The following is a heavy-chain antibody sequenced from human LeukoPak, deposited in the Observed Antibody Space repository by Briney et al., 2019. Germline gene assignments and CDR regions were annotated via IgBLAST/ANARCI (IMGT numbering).Heavy chain of an antibody. CDR1: GGTFSSYA. V-gene: IGHV1-69*04. CDR3: ARDLTPAGWFDP. Sequence: ASVTVSCKASGGTFSSYAISWVRQAPGRGLEWMGRIIPILGIANYAQKFQGRVTITADKSTSTAYMELSSLRSEDTAVYYCARDLTPAGWFDPWGQGTLVTVSS. CDR2: IIPILGIA. J-gene: IGHJ5*02. D-gene: IGHD6-13*01.